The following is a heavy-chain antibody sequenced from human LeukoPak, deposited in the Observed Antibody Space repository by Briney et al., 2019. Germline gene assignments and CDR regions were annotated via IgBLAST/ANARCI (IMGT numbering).Heavy chain of an antibody. CDR1: GLTVSNYE. CDR3: ARYQRDSGPLGDAFDM. J-gene: IGHJ3*02. CDR2: INRGGTTR. Sequence: GRSPRLSCAAAGLTVSNYEMDWVRQAPGKGLEWVSYINRGGTTRQYPESVTGRFAASRDNTQNLMDLQMNSLRAEDTGIYYCARYQRDSGPLGDAFDMWGQGTVVTVSS. V-gene: IGHV3-48*03. D-gene: IGHD1-1*01.